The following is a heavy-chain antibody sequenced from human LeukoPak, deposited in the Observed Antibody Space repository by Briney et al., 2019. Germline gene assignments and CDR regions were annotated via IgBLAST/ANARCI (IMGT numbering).Heavy chain of an antibody. D-gene: IGHD3-22*01. CDR2: ITSRGEST. Sequence: PGGSLRLSCAVSGGTFSIYAMSWVRQAPGKGLQWVSSITSRGESTWYVDSVKGRFTITRDNSENTLYLQMHSLRAEDTAVYYCARDRPNYYGSDGHYYRRDGDYWGRGTLVSVSS. J-gene: IGHJ4*02. V-gene: IGHV3-23*01. CDR3: ARDRPNYYGSDGHYYRRDGDY. CDR1: GGTFSIYA.